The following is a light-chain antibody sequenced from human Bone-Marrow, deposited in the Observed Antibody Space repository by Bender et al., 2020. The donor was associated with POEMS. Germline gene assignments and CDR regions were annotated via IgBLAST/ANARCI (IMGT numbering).Light chain of an antibody. CDR2: EDT. CDR3: TSFTGYRNV. V-gene: IGLV2-14*02. Sequence: QSALTQPASVSGSPGQSITISCTGTSSDIGYYKLVSWYQQHPGKAPKLIIYEDTKRPSGISGRFSGSKSGTSASLAITGLQAEDEADYYCTSFTGYRNVFGGGTKVTVL. J-gene: IGLJ2*01. CDR1: SSDIGYYKL.